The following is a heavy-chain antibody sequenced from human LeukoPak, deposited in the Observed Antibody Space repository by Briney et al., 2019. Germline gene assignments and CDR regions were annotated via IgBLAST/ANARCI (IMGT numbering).Heavy chain of an antibody. Sequence: ASVKVSCKASGYTFTGYYMHWVRQAPGQGLEWMGWINPNSGGTNYAQKFQGWVTMTRDTSISTAYMELSRLRSDDTAVYYCARAYGSGSYPYYYYGMDVWGQGTTVTVSS. CDR1: GYTFTGYY. D-gene: IGHD3-10*01. J-gene: IGHJ6*02. CDR2: INPNSGGT. V-gene: IGHV1-2*04. CDR3: ARAYGSGSYPYYYYGMDV.